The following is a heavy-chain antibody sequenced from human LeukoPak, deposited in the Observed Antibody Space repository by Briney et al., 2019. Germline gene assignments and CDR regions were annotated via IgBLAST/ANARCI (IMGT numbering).Heavy chain of an antibody. D-gene: IGHD6-19*01. CDR2: ISYDGSNK. CDR1: GFTFSSYA. Sequence: GRSLRLSCAVSGFTFSSYAMHWVRQAPGKGLEWVAVISYDGSNKYYADSVKGRFTISRDNSKNTLYLQMNSLRAEDTAVYYCLARYSSGWSFDYWGQGTLVTVSS. J-gene: IGHJ4*02. V-gene: IGHV3-30-3*01. CDR3: LARYSSGWSFDY.